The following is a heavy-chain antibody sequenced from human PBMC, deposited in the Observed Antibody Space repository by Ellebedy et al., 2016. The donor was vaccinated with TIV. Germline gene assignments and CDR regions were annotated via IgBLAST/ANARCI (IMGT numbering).Heavy chain of an antibody. CDR1: GFTFDDYA. Sequence: SLKISCAASGFTFDDYAMHWVRRVPGKGLEWVSGITWNSGHMAYADSVKGRFNISRDNSKNTLYLQMNSLRAEDTAVYYCAKGSLGYCSGSSCYCDYWGQGTLVTVSS. CDR3: AKGSLGYCSGSSCYCDY. V-gene: IGHV3-9*01. CDR2: ITWNSGHM. D-gene: IGHD2-15*01. J-gene: IGHJ4*02.